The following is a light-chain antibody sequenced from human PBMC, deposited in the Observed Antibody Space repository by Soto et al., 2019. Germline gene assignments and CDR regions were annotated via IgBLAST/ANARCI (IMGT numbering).Light chain of an antibody. J-gene: IGKJ4*01. CDR3: QQYNNWPLH. CDR2: GAS. V-gene: IGKV3-15*01. Sequence: EIVVTQSPATLSVSPGERATLSCRASQSVSSNLAWYQQKPGQAPRLLIYGASTRATGIPARFSGSGSGTEFTLTISSLQSEDFAVYYCQQYNNWPLHFGGGTKVDIK. CDR1: QSVSSN.